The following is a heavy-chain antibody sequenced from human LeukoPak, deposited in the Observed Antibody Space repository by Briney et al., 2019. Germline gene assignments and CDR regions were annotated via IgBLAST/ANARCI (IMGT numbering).Heavy chain of an antibody. D-gene: IGHD6-13*01. CDR2: IIPIFGTA. CDR1: GGTFSSYA. CDR3: AREGIAAAGTDYYYYYMDV. Sequence: SVKLSCKASGGTFSSYAISWVRQAPGQGVEWMGGIIPIFGTANYAQKFQGRVTITADESTSTAYMELSSLRSEDTAVYYCAREGIAAAGTDYYYYYMDVWGKGTTVTISS. V-gene: IGHV1-69*13. J-gene: IGHJ6*03.